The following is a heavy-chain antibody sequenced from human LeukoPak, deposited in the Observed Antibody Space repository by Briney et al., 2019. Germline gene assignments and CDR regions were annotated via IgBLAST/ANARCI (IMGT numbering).Heavy chain of an antibody. CDR2: ISSSGSTI. D-gene: IGHD1-26*01. Sequence: GGSLRLSCAASGFTFSSYEMNWVRQAPGKGLEWVSYISSSGSTIYYADSVKGRFTISRDNAKNSLYLQINSLRAEDTAVYYCARDPYSGGYGDYYYYYMDVWGKGTTVTISS. J-gene: IGHJ6*03. V-gene: IGHV3-48*03. CDR1: GFTFSSYE. CDR3: ARDPYSGGYGDYYYYYMDV.